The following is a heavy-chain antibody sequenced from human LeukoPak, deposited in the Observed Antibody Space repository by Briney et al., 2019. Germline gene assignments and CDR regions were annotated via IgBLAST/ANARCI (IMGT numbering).Heavy chain of an antibody. V-gene: IGHV3-23*01. CDR3: ASNLCGGNCHSGFDY. CDR1: GFTFSSYA. D-gene: IGHD2-21*02. CDR2: ISGSGGSA. Sequence: LPGGSLRLSCAASGFTFSSYALNWVRQAPGKGLEWVSTISGSGGSAYYTDSVKGRFTISRDNTKNTLYLQMNSLRAEDTAVYYCASNLCGGNCHSGFDYWGQGTLVTVSS. J-gene: IGHJ4*02.